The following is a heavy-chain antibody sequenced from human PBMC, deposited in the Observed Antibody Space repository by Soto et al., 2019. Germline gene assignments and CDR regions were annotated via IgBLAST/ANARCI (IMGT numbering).Heavy chain of an antibody. CDR3: AIVFPKIPIDAFDI. J-gene: IGHJ3*02. CDR2: ISAYNGNT. V-gene: IGHV1-18*01. Sequence: DSVKVSCKASGYTFTSYGISWVRQAPGQGLEWMGWISAYNGNTNYAQMLQGRVTMTTDTSTSTAYMELRSLRSDDTAVYYCAIVFPKIPIDAFDIWGQGTMVTVSS. CDR1: GYTFTSYG.